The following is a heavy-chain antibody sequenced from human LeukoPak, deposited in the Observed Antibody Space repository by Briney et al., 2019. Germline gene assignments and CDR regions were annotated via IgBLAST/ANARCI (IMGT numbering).Heavy chain of an antibody. Sequence: SETLSPTCTVSGGSISIYYWSWIRQPPGKGLEWIGYISYSGSANYNPSLKSRVTISVDTSKNQFSLKLSSVTAADTAVYYCASLEWLAYFDYWGQGTLVTVSS. CDR1: GGSISIYY. D-gene: IGHD6-19*01. J-gene: IGHJ4*02. CDR2: ISYSGSA. V-gene: IGHV4-59*01. CDR3: ASLEWLAYFDY.